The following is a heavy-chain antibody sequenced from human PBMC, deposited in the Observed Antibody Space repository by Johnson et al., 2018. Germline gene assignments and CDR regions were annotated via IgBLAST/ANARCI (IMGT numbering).Heavy chain of an antibody. Sequence: EVQLLESGGGVVQPGRSLRLSCAASGFTFSSYGMHWVRQAPGKGLEWVSAISGSGADTYYVDSVRGRFTISRDNSGSTVYLPMYNLKVEGAAIYYCAKYCMSPSCMVQYGMDVWGQGTTVTVSS. CDR1: GFTFSSYG. CDR3: AKYCMSPSCMVQYGMDV. V-gene: IGHV3-23*01. CDR2: ISGSGADT. J-gene: IGHJ6*02. D-gene: IGHD2-2*01.